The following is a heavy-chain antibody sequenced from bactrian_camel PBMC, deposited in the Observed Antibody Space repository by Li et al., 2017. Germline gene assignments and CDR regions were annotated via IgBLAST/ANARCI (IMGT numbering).Heavy chain of an antibody. V-gene: IGHV3S53*01. Sequence: HVQLVESGGGSVQAGGSLRLSCVASGNTYSTKCMGWFRQTPEKEREGVAATNSAGIGSVADSVRGRFTVSKDNVKNTVDLRIDSLKPEDTAMYYCAAGPSCDYYSNPAAFNNWGQGTQVTVS. CDR1: GNTYSTKC. J-gene: IGHJ4*01. CDR3: AAGPSCDYYSNPAAFNN. CDR2: TNSAGIG. D-gene: IGHD2*01.